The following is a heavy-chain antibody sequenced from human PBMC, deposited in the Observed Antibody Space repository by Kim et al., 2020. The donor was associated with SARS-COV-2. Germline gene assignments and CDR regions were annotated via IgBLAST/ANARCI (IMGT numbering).Heavy chain of an antibody. J-gene: IGHJ6*02. V-gene: IGHV3-21*01. CDR2: ISSSSSYI. D-gene: IGHD6-19*01. Sequence: GGSLRLSCAASGFTFSSYSMNWVRQAPGKGLEWVSSISSSSSYIYYADSVKGRFTISRDNAKNSLYLQMNSLRAEDTAVYYCARDLGYSSGWYHNYYYYYGMDVWGQGTTVTVSS. CDR1: GFTFSSYS. CDR3: ARDLGYSSGWYHNYYYYYGMDV.